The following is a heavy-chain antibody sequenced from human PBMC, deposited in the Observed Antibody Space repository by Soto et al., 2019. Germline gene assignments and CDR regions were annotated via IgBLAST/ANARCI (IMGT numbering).Heavy chain of an antibody. V-gene: IGHV3-48*03. Sequence: RGSLRLACAASGFTFSSYEMDWVRQAPGEGLEWVSYISSSGSTIYYADSVKGRFTISRDNAKNSLYLQMNSLRAEDTAVYYCATGRSLLGVLKDYWGQGTLVTVSS. CDR2: ISSSGSTI. D-gene: IGHD2-15*01. J-gene: IGHJ4*02. CDR1: GFTFSSYE. CDR3: ATGRSLLGVLKDY.